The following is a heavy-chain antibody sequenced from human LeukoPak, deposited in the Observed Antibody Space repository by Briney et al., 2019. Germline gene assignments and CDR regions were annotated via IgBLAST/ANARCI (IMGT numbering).Heavy chain of an antibody. CDR3: ARHTGASQRYSYGPYYYYYMDV. J-gene: IGHJ6*03. D-gene: IGHD5-18*01. Sequence: PSETLSLTCAVYGGSFSGYYWSWIRQPPGKGLEWIGEINHSGSTNYNPSLKSRVTISVDTSKNQFSLKLSSVTAADTAVYYCARHTGASQRYSYGPYYYYYMDVWGKGTTVTISS. CDR1: GGSFSGYY. V-gene: IGHV4-34*01. CDR2: INHSGST.